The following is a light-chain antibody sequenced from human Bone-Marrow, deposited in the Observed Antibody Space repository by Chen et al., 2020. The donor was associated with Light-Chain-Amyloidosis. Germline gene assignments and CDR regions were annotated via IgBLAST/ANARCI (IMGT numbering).Light chain of an antibody. V-gene: IGLV2-8*01. J-gene: IGLJ3*02. CDR2: EVT. CDR3: RSYEGRNKVV. CDR1: SSHVGGHNY. Sequence: QSALPQPPSASGSPGQSVTISCPGTSSHVGGHNYVSWYQQHPGKAPKLMIYEVTKRLSGVPDRFSGSKSGNTASRTVSGLRNEDEAANDCRSYEGRNKVVVGGGAKRTVV.